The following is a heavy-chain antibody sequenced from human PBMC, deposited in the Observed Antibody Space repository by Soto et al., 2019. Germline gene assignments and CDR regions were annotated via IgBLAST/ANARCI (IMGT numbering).Heavy chain of an antibody. V-gene: IGHV1-46*03. D-gene: IGHD1-7*01. Sequence: QVQLVQSGAEVKKPGASVKVSCKASGYTFTSYYMHWVRQAPGQGLEWMGIINPSGGSTSYAQKSQGRVTMTRDTSTSTVYMELSSLRSEDTAVYYCARVRTGTPLGQYFDYWGQGTLVTVSS. CDR1: GYTFTSYY. J-gene: IGHJ4*02. CDR2: INPSGGST. CDR3: ARVRTGTPLGQYFDY.